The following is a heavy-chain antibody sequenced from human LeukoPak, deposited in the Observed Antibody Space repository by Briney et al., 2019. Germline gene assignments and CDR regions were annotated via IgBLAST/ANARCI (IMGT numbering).Heavy chain of an antibody. D-gene: IGHD2-2*01. CDR1: GFTVSSNY. CDR3: AKVTSLGFFNY. V-gene: IGHV3-53*01. CDR2: IYSGGST. J-gene: IGHJ4*02. Sequence: GGSLRLSCAASGFTVSSNYMSWVRQAPGKGLEWVSVIYSGGSTYYADSVKGRFTISRDNSKNTLYLQMNSLRAEDTAVYYCAKVTSLGFFNYWGQGTLVTVSS.